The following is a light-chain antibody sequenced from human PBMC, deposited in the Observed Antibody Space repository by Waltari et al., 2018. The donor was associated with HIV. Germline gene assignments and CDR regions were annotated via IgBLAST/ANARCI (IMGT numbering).Light chain of an antibody. Sequence: QSALTQPASVSGSPGQSLTISCTGTSSDVGNYNLVSWYQQHPGKAPKLMIYEGIKRPSGVSNRISGSKSGNTASLTISGLQAEDEADYYCCSYGGSSNWVFGGGTKLTVL. V-gene: IGLV2-23*01. CDR3: CSYGGSSNWV. J-gene: IGLJ3*02. CDR1: SSDVGNYNL. CDR2: EGI.